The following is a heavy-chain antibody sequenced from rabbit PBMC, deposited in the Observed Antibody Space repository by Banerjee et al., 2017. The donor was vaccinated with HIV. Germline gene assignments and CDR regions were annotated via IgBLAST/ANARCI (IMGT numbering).Heavy chain of an antibody. CDR3: ARDAGSNYYFNL. Sequence: QSLEESGGDLVKPGASLTLTCTASGFSFSSNYFMCWVRQAPGKGLEWIACIYGGSSGTTYYATWAKGRFTTSKTSSTTVTLKMTSLTAADTATYFCARDAGSNYYFNLWGQGTLVTVS. J-gene: IGHJ4*01. CDR2: IYGGSSGTT. D-gene: IGHD8-1*01. V-gene: IGHV1S40*01. CDR1: GFSFSSNYF.